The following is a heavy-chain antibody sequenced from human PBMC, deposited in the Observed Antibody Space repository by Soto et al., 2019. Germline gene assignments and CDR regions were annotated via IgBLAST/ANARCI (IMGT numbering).Heavy chain of an antibody. CDR3: ARDRDDYGSGNYDNRIDF. Sequence: QVQLVQSGAEVKKPGSSVKVSCKASGGIFSTYAISWLRQAPGQGLEWLGGIIPIFGTPNYAQRFQGRVTITADESTSTAYMERNRLRSEDKAVYYCARDRDDYGSGNYDNRIDFWGQGTLVTVSS. CDR2: IIPIFGTP. V-gene: IGHV1-69*01. D-gene: IGHD3-10*01. J-gene: IGHJ4*02. CDR1: GGIFSTYA.